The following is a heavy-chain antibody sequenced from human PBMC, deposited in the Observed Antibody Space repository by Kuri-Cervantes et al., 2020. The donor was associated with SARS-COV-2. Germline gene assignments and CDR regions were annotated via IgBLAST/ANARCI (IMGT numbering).Heavy chain of an antibody. CDR3: ARQMMSSITIFGVVITRNWFDP. CDR2: IYHSGST. V-gene: IGHV4-30-2*01. J-gene: IGHJ5*02. D-gene: IGHD3-3*01. CDR1: GCPISSGGYS. Sequence: SCAVSGCPISSGGYSWSWIRQPPGKGLEWIGYIYHSGSTYYNPSLKSRVTISVDRSKNQFSLKLSSVTAADTAVYYCARQMMSSITIFGVVITRNWFDPWGQGTLVTVSS.